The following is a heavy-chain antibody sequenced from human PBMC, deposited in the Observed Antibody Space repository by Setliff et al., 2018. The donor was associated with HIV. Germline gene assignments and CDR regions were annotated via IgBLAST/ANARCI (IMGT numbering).Heavy chain of an antibody. V-gene: IGHV4-61*09. CDR1: GGSISSGSYY. J-gene: IGHJ6*03. CDR2: IYTSGST. D-gene: IGHD3-22*01. CDR3: ARVVKGIGYLGSYYYYMDV. Sequence: SETLSLTCTVSGGSISSGSYYWSWVRQPAGKGLEWIGHIYTSGSTNYNPSLKRRVTISVNTSKNQFSLKLNSVTAADTAVYYGARVVKGIGYLGSYYYYMDVWGKGTTVTVSS.